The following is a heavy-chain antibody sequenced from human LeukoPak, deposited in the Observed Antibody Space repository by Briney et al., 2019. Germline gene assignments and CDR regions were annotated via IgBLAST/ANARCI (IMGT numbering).Heavy chain of an antibody. J-gene: IGHJ4*02. D-gene: IGHD1-26*01. Sequence: GGSLRLSCAASGFTFSSYSMNWVRQAPGKGLEWVSSISSSSSYIYYADSVKGRFTISRDNAKNSLYQQMNSLRAEDTAVYYCARDRDGSYYVYWGQGTLVTVSS. CDR3: ARDRDGSYYVY. CDR2: ISSSSSYI. CDR1: GFTFSSYS. V-gene: IGHV3-21*01.